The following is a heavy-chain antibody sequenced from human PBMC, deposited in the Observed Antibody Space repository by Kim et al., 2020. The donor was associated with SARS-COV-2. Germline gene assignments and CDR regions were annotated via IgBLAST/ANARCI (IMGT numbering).Heavy chain of an antibody. CDR1: GGSISSGDYY. J-gene: IGHJ6*02. Sequence: SETLSLTCTVSGGSISSGDYYWSWIRQPPGKGLEWIGYIYYSGSTYYNPSLKSRVTISVDTYKNQFSLKLSSVTAADTAVYYCARATLYYYYYGMDVWGQGTTVTVSS. CDR2: IYYSGST. V-gene: IGHV4-30-4*01. CDR3: ARATLYYYYYGMDV.